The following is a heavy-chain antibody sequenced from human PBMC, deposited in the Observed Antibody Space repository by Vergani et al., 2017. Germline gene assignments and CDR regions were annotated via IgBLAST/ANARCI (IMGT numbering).Heavy chain of an antibody. CDR3: ARAPGRRCSGGSCYSSFRWFDP. D-gene: IGHD2-15*01. CDR2: MNPKSGNS. J-gene: IGHJ5*02. CDR1: GYTFIEYD. V-gene: IGHV1-8*01. Sequence: QVQLVQSGAEVKKPGASVKVSCWASGYTFIEYDIDWVRQAAGQGLEWMGWMNPKSGNSVFAQKFQGRVTMTRDTSISTAYMELNSLTSEDTAVYYCARAPGRRCSGGSCYSSFRWFDPWGQGTLVTVFS.